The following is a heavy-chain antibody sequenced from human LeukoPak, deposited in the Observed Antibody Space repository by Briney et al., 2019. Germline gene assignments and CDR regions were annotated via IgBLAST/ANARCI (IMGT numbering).Heavy chain of an antibody. CDR2: ISAYNGNT. V-gene: IGHV1-18*01. CDR3: ARDWYGELTAQPTDRDYYYYYYMDV. D-gene: IGHD3-10*01. Sequence: ASVKVSCKASGYTFTSYGISWVRQAPGQGLEWMGWISAYNGNTNYAQKLQGRVTMTTDTSTSTAYMEPRSLRSDDTAVYYCARDWYGELTAQPTDRDYYYYYYMDVWGKGTTVTVSS. CDR1: GYTFTSYG. J-gene: IGHJ6*03.